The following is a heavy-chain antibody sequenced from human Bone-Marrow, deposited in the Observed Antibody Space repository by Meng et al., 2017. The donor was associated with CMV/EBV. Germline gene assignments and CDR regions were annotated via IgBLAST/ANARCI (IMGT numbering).Heavy chain of an antibody. CDR1: GGSVSSGSYY. J-gene: IGHJ4*02. CDR2: IYYSGST. Sequence: GSLRLSCTVSGGSVSSGSYYWSWIRQPPGKGLEWIGYIYYSGSTNYNPSLKSRVTISVDTSKNQFSLKLRSVTTADTAVYYCARGGYSSGWYLGEVDYSGQGTLVTVSS. CDR3: ARGGYSSGWYLGEVDY. V-gene: IGHV4-61*01. D-gene: IGHD6-19*01.